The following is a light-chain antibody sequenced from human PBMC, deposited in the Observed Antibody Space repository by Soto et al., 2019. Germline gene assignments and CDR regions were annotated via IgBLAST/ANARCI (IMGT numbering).Light chain of an antibody. Sequence: EIVLTQSPDTLSLSPGERATLSCRASQSVSTNSLAWYQQKPGQAPRPLIYGASSRATGTPDRFSGSGSGTDFTLTISSLQADDFATYFCQQYRSFTTFGGGTKVDIK. CDR2: GAS. J-gene: IGKJ4*01. CDR3: QQYRSFTT. CDR1: QSVSTNS. V-gene: IGKV3-20*01.